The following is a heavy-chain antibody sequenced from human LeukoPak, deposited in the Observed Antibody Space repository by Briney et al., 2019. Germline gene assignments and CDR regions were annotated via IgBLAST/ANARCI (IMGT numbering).Heavy chain of an antibody. J-gene: IGHJ4*02. Sequence: PGGSLRLSCAASGFTFSSYWMSWVRQAPGKGLEWVANIKRDGSDKYYVGSVEGRFTISRDNAKNSLYLQVSSLRAEDTAIYYCARALYNRGWYPDYFDSWGQGTLVTVSS. V-gene: IGHV3-7*01. CDR3: ARALYNRGWYPDYFDS. D-gene: IGHD6-19*01. CDR2: IKRDGSDK. CDR1: GFTFSSYW.